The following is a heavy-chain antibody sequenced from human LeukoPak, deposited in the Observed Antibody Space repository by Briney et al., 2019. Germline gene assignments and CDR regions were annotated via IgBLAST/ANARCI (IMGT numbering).Heavy chain of an antibody. CDR2: IYYSGST. CDR3: ARSRSSVDYTFDY. CDR1: GGSINSYY. J-gene: IGHJ4*02. D-gene: IGHD4-11*01. V-gene: IGHV4-59*08. Sequence: SETLSLTCTVSGGSINSYYWSWIRQPPGKGLEWIGYIYYSGSTNYNPSLKSRVTISVDTSKNQLSLKLSSVTAADTAVYYCARSRSSVDYTFDYWGQGTLVTVPS.